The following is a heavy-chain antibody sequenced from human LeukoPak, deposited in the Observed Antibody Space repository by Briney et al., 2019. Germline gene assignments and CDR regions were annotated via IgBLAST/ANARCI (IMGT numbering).Heavy chain of an antibody. Sequence: SVKVSRKASGYTFTGYYMHWVRQAPGQGLEWMGGIIPIFGTANYAQKFQGRVTITADESTSTAYMELSSLRSEDTAVYYCTLYGSGSYYKDFDYWGQGTLVTVSS. V-gene: IGHV1-69*13. CDR1: GYTFTGYY. CDR2: IIPIFGTA. J-gene: IGHJ4*02. D-gene: IGHD3-10*01. CDR3: TLYGSGSYYKDFDY.